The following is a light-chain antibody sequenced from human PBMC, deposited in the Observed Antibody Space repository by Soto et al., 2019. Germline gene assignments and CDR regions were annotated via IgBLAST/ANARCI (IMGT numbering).Light chain of an antibody. Sequence: EIVLTQSPGTLSMSPGERATLFCRASQSVSSSHLAWYQQNRGQAPRLLIYGASVRATGIPDRFSGSGSGTDFTLTISRLEPEDFAVYYCQQYGSSPYTFGQGTKLDIK. CDR3: QQYGSSPYT. CDR2: GAS. V-gene: IGKV3-20*01. CDR1: QSVSSSH. J-gene: IGKJ2*01.